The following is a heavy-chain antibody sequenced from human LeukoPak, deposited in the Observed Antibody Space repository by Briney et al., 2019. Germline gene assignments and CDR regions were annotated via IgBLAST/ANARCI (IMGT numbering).Heavy chain of an antibody. CDR3: AKGRYSGYDTDY. J-gene: IGHJ4*02. D-gene: IGHD5-12*01. CDR1: GFTFSSYA. V-gene: IGHV3-23*01. CDR2: ISGSGGST. Sequence: GGSLRLSCAASGFTFSSYAMSWVPQAPGEGLEWVSAISGSGGSTYYADSVKGRFTISRDNSKNTLYLQMNSLRAEDTAVYYCAKGRYSGYDTDYWGQGTLVTVSS.